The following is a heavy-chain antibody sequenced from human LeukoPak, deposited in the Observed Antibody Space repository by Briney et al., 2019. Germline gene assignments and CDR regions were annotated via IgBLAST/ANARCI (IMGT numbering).Heavy chain of an antibody. CDR1: GFTFSSYG. J-gene: IGHJ4*02. CDR3: ARAVAGTIDY. Sequence: GGSLRLSCAASGFTFSSYGMHWVRQAPGKGLEWVALIGYDGSNEYYADSVKGRFTISRDNSKNSLYLQMNSLRAGDTAVYYCARAVAGTIDYWGQGTLVTVSS. D-gene: IGHD6-19*01. CDR2: IGYDGSNE. V-gene: IGHV3-33*01.